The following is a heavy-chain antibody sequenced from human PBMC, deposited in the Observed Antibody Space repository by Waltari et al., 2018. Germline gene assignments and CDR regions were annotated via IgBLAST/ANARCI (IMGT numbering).Heavy chain of an antibody. V-gene: IGHV3-23*03. CDR1: GFTFSSYA. Sequence: EVQLLESGGGLVQPGGSLRLSCAASGFTFSSYAMSWVSQAQGKGLEWVSVIYSGAVTYHAASLNGSCDISRHNAHNPLYLKRNILKVEDKAVYYRAKDARERNYYDAGGYVAVDAFDSWGPGTMVLGSS. CDR2: IYSGAVT. D-gene: IGHD3-10*01. J-gene: IGHJ3*02. CDR3: AKDARERNYYDAGGYVAVDAFDS.